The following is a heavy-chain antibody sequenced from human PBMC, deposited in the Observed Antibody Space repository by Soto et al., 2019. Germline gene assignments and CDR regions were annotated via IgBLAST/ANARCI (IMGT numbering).Heavy chain of an antibody. CDR2: INHSGST. Sequence: PSETLSLTCAVYGGSFSGYYWSWIRQPPGKGLEWIGEINHSGSTNYNPSLKSRVTISVDTSKNQFSLKLSSVTAADTAVYYCARDNRGVRGVISWGQGTLVTVS. CDR1: GGSFSGYY. J-gene: IGHJ4*02. CDR3: ARDNRGVRGVIS. V-gene: IGHV4-34*01. D-gene: IGHD3-10*01.